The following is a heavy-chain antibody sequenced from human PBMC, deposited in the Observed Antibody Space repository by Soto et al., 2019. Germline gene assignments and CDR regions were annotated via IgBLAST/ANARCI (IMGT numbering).Heavy chain of an antibody. J-gene: IGHJ4*02. CDR1: GFTFSLYG. D-gene: IGHD2-21*01. CDR3: ARDFCGGWCDPHPGGFDY. CDR2: IWYDGSNK. V-gene: IGHV3-33*01. Sequence: QVQLVESGGGVVQPGRSLRLSCAASGFTFSLYGMHWVRQAPGKGLEWVALIWYDGSNKYYADSVKGRFPISRDNSKNMLYLQMSSVRPEDMAVYFCARDFCGGWCDPHPGGFDYWGQGALVTVSS.